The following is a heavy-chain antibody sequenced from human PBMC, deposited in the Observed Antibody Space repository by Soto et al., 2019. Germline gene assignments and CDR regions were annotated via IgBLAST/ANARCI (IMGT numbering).Heavy chain of an antibody. D-gene: IGHD2-15*01. CDR1: GGTFSIYT. Sequence: QVQLVQSGAEVKKPGSSVKVSCKASGGTFSIYTISWVRQAPGQGLEWMGGSANAAQKLQGRLTVTADESTRTVYLELSSLISDDTAVYYCAREGPPYIAWLDLWGQGTLVSVSS. V-gene: IGHV1-69*01. CDR3: AREGPPYIAWLDL. CDR2: SA. J-gene: IGHJ5*02.